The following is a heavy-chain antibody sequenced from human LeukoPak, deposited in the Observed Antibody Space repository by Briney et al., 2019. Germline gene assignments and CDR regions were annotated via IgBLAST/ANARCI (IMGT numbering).Heavy chain of an antibody. V-gene: IGHV1-18*01. J-gene: IGHJ4*02. CDR3: ARGPIAAAGDY. CDR2: INTYNGNP. D-gene: IGHD6-13*01. CDR1: GYTFTNYG. Sequence: ASVKVCCKASGYTFTNYGITWVRQAPGQGLEWMGWINTYNGNPNYTQNLQGRVTMTTDASTSTAYMELKSLTSDDTAVYYCARGPIAAAGDYWGRGTLVTDSS.